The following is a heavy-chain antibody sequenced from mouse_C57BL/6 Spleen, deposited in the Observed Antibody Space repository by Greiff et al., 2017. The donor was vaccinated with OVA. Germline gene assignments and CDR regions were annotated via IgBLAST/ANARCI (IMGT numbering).Heavy chain of an antibody. D-gene: IGHD2-4*01. Sequence: VQLQQPGAELVKPGASVKLSCKASGYTFPSYWMPWVKQRPGRGLEWIGRIDPNGGGTKYNEKFTSKATLTVDKPSSTAYMQLSSLTSEDSAFYCCARGRALYDYDGAWFAYWGQGTLVTVSA. CDR1: GYTFPSYW. CDR3: ARGRALYDYDGAWFAY. J-gene: IGHJ3*01. CDR2: IDPNGGGT. V-gene: IGHV1-72*01.